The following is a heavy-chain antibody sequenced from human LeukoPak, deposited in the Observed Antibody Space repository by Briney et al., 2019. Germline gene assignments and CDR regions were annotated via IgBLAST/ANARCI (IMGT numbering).Heavy chain of an antibody. CDR3: ARARSTWIQLWLDY. J-gene: IGHJ4*02. CDR2: IGIDSGNT. CDR1: GFTFSDYS. D-gene: IGHD5-18*01. Sequence: GGSLRLSCAASGFTFSDYSMNWVRQAPGKGLEWISYIGIDSGNTNYADSVKGRFTISGDKAKNSLYLQMNSLRAEDTAVYYCARARSTWIQLWLDYWGQGTLVTVSS. V-gene: IGHV3-48*01.